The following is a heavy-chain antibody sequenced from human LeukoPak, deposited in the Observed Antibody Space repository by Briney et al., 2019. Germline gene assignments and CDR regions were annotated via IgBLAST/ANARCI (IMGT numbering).Heavy chain of an antibody. V-gene: IGHV3-48*04. D-gene: IGHD4-17*01. CDR2: ISSSGSTI. CDR1: GFTFSSYS. Sequence: GGSLRLSCAASGFTFSSYSMSWIRQAPGKGLEWVSYISSSGSTIYYADSVKGRFTISRDNAKNSLYLQMNSLRAEDTAVYYCARDYGDYEYYYYGMDVWGQGTTVTVSS. J-gene: IGHJ6*02. CDR3: ARDYGDYEYYYYGMDV.